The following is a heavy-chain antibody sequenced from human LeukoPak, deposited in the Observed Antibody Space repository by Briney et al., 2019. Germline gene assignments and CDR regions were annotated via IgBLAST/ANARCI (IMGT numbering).Heavy chain of an antibody. Sequence: PSETLSLTCTASGGSISSSNYYWGWIRQPPGKGLEWIGSIYYSGSTSCNPSLNSRVTISVDTSKNQFSLQLSSVTAADTAVYYCARSYCGSTGCSHYYYYYYMDVWGKGTTVTVSS. V-gene: IGHV4-39*01. CDR1: GGSISSSNYY. CDR2: IYYSGST. CDR3: ARSYCGSTGCSHYYYYYYMDV. D-gene: IGHD2-2*01. J-gene: IGHJ6*03.